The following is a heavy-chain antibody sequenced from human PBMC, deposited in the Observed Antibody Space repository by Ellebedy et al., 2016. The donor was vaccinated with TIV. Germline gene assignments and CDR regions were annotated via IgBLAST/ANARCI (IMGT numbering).Heavy chain of an antibody. Sequence: GESLKISXAASGFTFNNNYMSWVRQAPGKGLEWIAYISVSDKTKYYADSVRGRFTVSRDSAKKSLSLQMNSLRAEDTAVYYCATSIGDRTGWKAFDTWGQGTLVTVAS. V-gene: IGHV3-11*01. CDR1: GFTFNNNY. CDR2: ISVSDKTK. CDR3: ATSIGDRTGWKAFDT. D-gene: IGHD6-19*01. J-gene: IGHJ3*02.